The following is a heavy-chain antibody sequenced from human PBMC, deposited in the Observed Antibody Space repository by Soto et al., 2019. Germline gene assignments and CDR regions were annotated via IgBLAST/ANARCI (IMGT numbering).Heavy chain of an antibody. CDR1: GFTFTRYS. CDR2: ISSTTNYI. CDR3: ARESEDLTSNFDY. J-gene: IGHJ4*02. V-gene: IGHV3-21*06. Sequence: EVQLVESGGGLVQPGGSLRLSCAGSGFTFTRYSMNWVRQAPGKGLEWVSSISSTTNYIYYGDSMKGRFTISRDNAKNSLYLEMNSLRAEDTAVYYCARESEDLTSNFDYWGQGTLVTVSS.